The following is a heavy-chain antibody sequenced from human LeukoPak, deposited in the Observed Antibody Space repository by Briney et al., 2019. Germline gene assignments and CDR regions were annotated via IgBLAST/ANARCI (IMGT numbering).Heavy chain of an antibody. CDR2: ISSSSSYI. CDR1: GFTFSVYY. CDR3: ARDSKDGFDY. Sequence: NPGGSLRLSCAASGFTFSVYYMSCIRQAPGKGLEWVSSISSSSSYIYYADSVKGRFTISRDNAKNSLYLQMNSLRAEDTAVYYCARDSKDGFDYWGQGTLGTVSS. D-gene: IGHD2-15*01. J-gene: IGHJ4*02. V-gene: IGHV3-11*06.